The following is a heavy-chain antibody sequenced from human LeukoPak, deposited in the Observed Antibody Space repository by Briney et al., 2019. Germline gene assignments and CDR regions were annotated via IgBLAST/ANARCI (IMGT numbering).Heavy chain of an antibody. CDR2: ISWNSGSI. CDR1: GFTFDDYA. J-gene: IGHJ4*02. V-gene: IGHV3-9*01. CDR3: AKDMSKDY. Sequence: GGSLRLSCAASGFTFDDYAMHWVRQAPGKGLEWVSGISWNSGSIGYADSVKGRFTISRDNAKSSLYLQMNSLRAEDTALYYCAKDMSKDYWGQGTLVTVSS.